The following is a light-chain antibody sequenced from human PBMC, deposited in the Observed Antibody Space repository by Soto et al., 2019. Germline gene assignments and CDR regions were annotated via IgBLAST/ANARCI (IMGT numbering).Light chain of an antibody. CDR2: DAS. Sequence: EIVLTQSPVTLSLSPGERATLSCRASQSVNNYLAWYQQKPGQAPRLLIYDASNRATAIPARFTGSGSGTDFTLTLSSLEPEDFAVYYCQQRSNWHLTFGGGSKVEIK. CDR1: QSVNNY. CDR3: QQRSNWHLT. J-gene: IGKJ4*01. V-gene: IGKV3-11*01.